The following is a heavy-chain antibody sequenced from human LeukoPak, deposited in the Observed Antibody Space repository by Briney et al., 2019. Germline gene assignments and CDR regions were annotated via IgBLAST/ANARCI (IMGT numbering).Heavy chain of an antibody. Sequence: ASVKVSCKASGYTFTSYGISWVRQAPGQGLEWMGWMNPNSGNTGYAQRFQGRVTMTRNTSISTAYMELSSLRSQDTAVYYCARGIAMVRGVKPFDPWGQGTLVTVSS. CDR3: ARGIAMVRGVKPFDP. V-gene: IGHV1-8*02. CDR2: MNPNSGNT. J-gene: IGHJ5*02. CDR1: GYTFTSYG. D-gene: IGHD3-10*01.